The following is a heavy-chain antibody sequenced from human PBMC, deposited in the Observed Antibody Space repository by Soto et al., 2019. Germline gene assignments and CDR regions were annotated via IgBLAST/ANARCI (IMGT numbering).Heavy chain of an antibody. Sequence: QVPLVKSGAAVTKPGSSVKVSCKASGGTFSSYAISWVRQAPGQGLEWMGGIIPIFGTANYAQKFQGRVTITADEYTSTAYMERSSLRSDDTAVYYGARDSRWFGESKKQDFAYWGQGTRVTVSS. J-gene: IGHJ4*02. CDR1: GGTFSSYA. V-gene: IGHV1-69*01. D-gene: IGHD3-10*01. CDR2: IIPIFGTA. CDR3: ARDSRWFGESKKQDFAY.